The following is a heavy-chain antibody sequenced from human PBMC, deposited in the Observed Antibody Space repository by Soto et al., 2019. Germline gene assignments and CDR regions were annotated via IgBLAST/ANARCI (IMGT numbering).Heavy chain of an antibody. V-gene: IGHV4-34*01. CDR3: ARAPDSGDYKYSFDI. Sequence: QVQLQQWGAGLLKPSETLSLTCAVYGGSFSGYYWCWIRQPPGKGLEWIGEINHSGSTNYNPSLKSRVTISVDTSKNQFSLKLSSVTAAATAVYYCARAPDSGDYKYSFDIWGQGTMVTVSS. CDR1: GGSFSGYY. D-gene: IGHD4-17*01. CDR2: INHSGST. J-gene: IGHJ3*02.